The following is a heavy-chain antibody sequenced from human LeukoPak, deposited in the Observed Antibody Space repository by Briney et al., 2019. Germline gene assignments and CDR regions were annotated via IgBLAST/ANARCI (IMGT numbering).Heavy chain of an antibody. D-gene: IGHD3-9*01. CDR3: ARDLDSSFDI. V-gene: IGHV3-33*01. Sequence: PGGPLRLSCAASGLTFSNYGMHWVRQAPGKGLEWVAVIGYDGSDKYYADSVKGRFTISRDNSKNTLYLQMNSLRAEDTAVYYCARDLDSSFDIWGQGTMVTVSS. CDR1: GLTFSNYG. CDR2: IGYDGSDK. J-gene: IGHJ3*02.